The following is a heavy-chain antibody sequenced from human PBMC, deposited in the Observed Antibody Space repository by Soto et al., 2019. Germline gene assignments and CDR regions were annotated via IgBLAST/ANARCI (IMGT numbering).Heavy chain of an antibody. V-gene: IGHV3-48*01. CDR1: GFTFSSYS. Sequence: EVQLVESGGGLVQPGGSLRLSCAVSGFTFSSYSMNWVRQAPGKGLVRVSYISSGSGTTYYADSVKGRFSISRDNAHNSLYLQMNSLRVEDTAVYYFANIGTYLRMDVWCPGTTVTVSS. J-gene: IGHJ6*02. D-gene: IGHD3-10*01. CDR3: ANIGTYLRMDV. CDR2: ISSGSGTT.